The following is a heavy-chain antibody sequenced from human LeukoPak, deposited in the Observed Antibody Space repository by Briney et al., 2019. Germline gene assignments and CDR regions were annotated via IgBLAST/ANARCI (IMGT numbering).Heavy chain of an antibody. CDR2: INHSGST. D-gene: IGHD3-10*01. J-gene: IGHJ5*02. CDR1: GGSFSGYY. Sequence: SETLSLTCAVYGGSFSGYYWSWIRQPPGKGLEWIGEINHSGSTNYNPSLKSRVTISVDTSKNQFSLKLSSVTAADTAVYYCARLAWFGELLRWFDPWGQGTLVTVSS. V-gene: IGHV4-34*01. CDR3: ARLAWFGELLRWFDP.